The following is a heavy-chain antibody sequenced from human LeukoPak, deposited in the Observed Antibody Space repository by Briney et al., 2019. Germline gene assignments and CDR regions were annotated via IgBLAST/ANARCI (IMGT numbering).Heavy chain of an antibody. J-gene: IGHJ4*02. V-gene: IGHV3-9*01. CDR1: GFTFDDYA. Sequence: SGGSLRLSCAASGFTFDDYAMHWVRQAPGKGLEWVSGISWNSGSIGYADSVKGRFTISRDNAKNSLYLQMNSLRAEDTALYYCAKGYDILTGYYDSYFDYWGQGTLVTVSS. D-gene: IGHD3-9*01. CDR2: ISWNSGSI. CDR3: AKGYDILTGYYDSYFDY.